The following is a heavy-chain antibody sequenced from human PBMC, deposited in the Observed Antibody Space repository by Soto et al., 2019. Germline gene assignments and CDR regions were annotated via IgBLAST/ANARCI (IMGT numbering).Heavy chain of an antibody. CDR1: GFTFSNAW. CDR2: IKSKSNGETT. V-gene: IGHV3-15*01. CDR3: TTGLTYYYDSSGYYWAGGMDV. Sequence: GGSLRLSCAASGFTFSNAWMNWVRQAPGKGLEWVGRIKSKSNGETTDYAAPVKGRFTISRDDSKNTLYLQMNSLKTEDTAVYYCTTGLTYYYDSSGYYWAGGMDVWGQGITVTVSS. J-gene: IGHJ6*02. D-gene: IGHD3-22*01.